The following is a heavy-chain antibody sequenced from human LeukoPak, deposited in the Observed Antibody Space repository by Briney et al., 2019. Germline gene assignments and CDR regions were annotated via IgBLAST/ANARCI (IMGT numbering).Heavy chain of an antibody. D-gene: IGHD3-10*01. CDR3: HLFGDDAFDI. V-gene: IGHV4-34*01. J-gene: IGHJ3*02. CDR1: GGSFSGYY. Sequence: SETLSLTCAVYGGSFSGYYWSWIRQPPGKGLEWIGEINHSGSTNYNPSLKSRVTISVDTSKNQFSLKLSSVTAADTAVYYCHLFGDDAFDIWGQGTMVTVSS. CDR2: INHSGST.